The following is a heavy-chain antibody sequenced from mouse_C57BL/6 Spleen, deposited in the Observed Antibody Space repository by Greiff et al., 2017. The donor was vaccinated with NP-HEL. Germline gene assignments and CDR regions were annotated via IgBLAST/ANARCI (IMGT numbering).Heavy chain of an antibody. CDR2: IDPANGNT. D-gene: IGHD3-2*02. CDR3: ARSETAQATWFAY. V-gene: IGHV14-3*01. CDR1: GFNIKNTY. Sequence: DVQLQESVAELVRPGASVKLSCTASGFNIKNTYMHWVKQRPEQGLEWIGRIDPANGNTKYAPKFQGKATITADTSSNTAYLQLSSLTSEDTAIYYCARSETAQATWFAYWGQGTLVTVSA. J-gene: IGHJ3*01.